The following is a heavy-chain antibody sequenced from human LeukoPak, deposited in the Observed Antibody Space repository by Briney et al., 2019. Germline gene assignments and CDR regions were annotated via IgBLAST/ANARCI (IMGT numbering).Heavy chain of an antibody. CDR2: ISGSGGST. Sequence: GGSLRLSCAASGFTVSSNYMSWVRQAPGKGLEWVSAISGSGGSTYYADSVKGRFTISRDNSKNTLYLQMNSLRAEDTAVYYCAKGGPTGSNYFDFWGQGTLVTVSS. V-gene: IGHV3-23*01. CDR3: AKGGPTGSNYFDF. CDR1: GFTVSSNY. J-gene: IGHJ4*02. D-gene: IGHD1-26*01.